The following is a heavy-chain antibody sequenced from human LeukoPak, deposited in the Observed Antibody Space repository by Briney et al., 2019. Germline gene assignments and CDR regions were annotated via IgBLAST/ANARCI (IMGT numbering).Heavy chain of an antibody. CDR3: ARDQMSAGTGPGDFDY. CDR2: ISSSSSYI. CDR1: GFTFSSYS. D-gene: IGHD6-13*01. J-gene: IGHJ4*02. V-gene: IGHV3-21*04. Sequence: GGSLRLSCAASGFTFSSYSMNWVRQAPGKGLEWVSSISSSSSYIYYADSVKGRFTISRDNAKNSLYLQMNSLRAEDTAVYYCARDQMSAGTGPGDFDYWGQGTLVTVSS.